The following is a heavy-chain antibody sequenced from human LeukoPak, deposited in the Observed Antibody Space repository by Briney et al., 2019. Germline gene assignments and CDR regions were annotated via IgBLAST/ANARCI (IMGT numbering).Heavy chain of an antibody. CDR1: GFTFSSYG. CDR2: ISYDGSNK. J-gene: IGHJ4*02. V-gene: IGHV3-30*03. CDR3: ASHLWGIAAAGQGDY. Sequence: PGRSLRLSCAASGFTFSSYGMHWVRQAPGKGLEWVAVISYDGSNKYYADSVKGRFTISRDNSKNTLYLQMNSLRAEDTAVYYCASHLWGIAAAGQGDYWGQGTLVTVSS. D-gene: IGHD6-13*01.